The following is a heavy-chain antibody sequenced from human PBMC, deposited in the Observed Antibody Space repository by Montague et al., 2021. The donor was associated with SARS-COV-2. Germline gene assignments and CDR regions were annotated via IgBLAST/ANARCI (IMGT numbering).Heavy chain of an antibody. V-gene: IGHV2-70*01. CDR3: ARIRDYDILTGSYSRFDY. D-gene: IGHD3-9*01. Sequence: PALVKPTQTLTLTCTFSGFSLSTSGMCVSWIRQPPGKALEWLALXDWXDDKYYSTSLKTRLTISKDTSKNQVVLTMTNMDPVDTATYYCARIRDYDILTGSYSRFDYWGQGTLVTVSS. CDR1: GFSLSTSGMC. CDR2: XDWXDDK. J-gene: IGHJ4*02.